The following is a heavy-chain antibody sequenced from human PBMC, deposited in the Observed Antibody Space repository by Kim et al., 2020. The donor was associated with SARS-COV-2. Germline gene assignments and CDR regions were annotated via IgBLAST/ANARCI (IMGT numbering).Heavy chain of an antibody. Sequence: ASVKVSCKASGYTFTSYGISWVRQAPGQGLEWMGWISAYNGNTNYAQKLQGRVTMTTDTSTSTAYMELRSLRSDDTAVYYCLVAAAAPGFDYYYYGMDVWGQGTTVTVSS. J-gene: IGHJ6*02. CDR2: ISAYNGNT. D-gene: IGHD6-13*01. CDR1: GYTFTSYG. V-gene: IGHV1-18*01. CDR3: LVAAAAPGFDYYYYGMDV.